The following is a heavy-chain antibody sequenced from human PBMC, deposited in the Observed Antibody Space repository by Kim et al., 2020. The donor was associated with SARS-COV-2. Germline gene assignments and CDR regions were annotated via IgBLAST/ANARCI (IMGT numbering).Heavy chain of an antibody. CDR3: ARGSGVVVPAAPPYYYYGMDV. V-gene: IGHV3-30-3*01. D-gene: IGHD2-2*01. CDR2: ISYDGSNK. CDR1: GFTFSSYA. Sequence: GSLRLSCAASGFTFSSYAMHWVRQAPGKGLEWVAVISYDGSNKYYADSVKGRFTISRDNSKNTLYLQMNSLRAEDTAVYYCARGSGVVVPAAPPYYYYGMDVWGQGTTVTVSS. J-gene: IGHJ6*02.